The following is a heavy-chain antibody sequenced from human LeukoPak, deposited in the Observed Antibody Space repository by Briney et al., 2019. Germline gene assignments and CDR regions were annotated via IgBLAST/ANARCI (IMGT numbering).Heavy chain of an antibody. V-gene: IGHV3-33*01. CDR2: IWYDGSNK. Sequence: PGGSLRLSCAASGFTFSSYGMHWVRQAPDKGLEWVAVIWYDGSNKYYADSVKGRFTISRDNSKNTLYLQMNSLRAEDTAVYYCAREVAAGLDYYYGMDVWGKGTTVTVSS. J-gene: IGHJ6*04. CDR3: AREVAAGLDYYYGMDV. D-gene: IGHD6-13*01. CDR1: GFTFSSYG.